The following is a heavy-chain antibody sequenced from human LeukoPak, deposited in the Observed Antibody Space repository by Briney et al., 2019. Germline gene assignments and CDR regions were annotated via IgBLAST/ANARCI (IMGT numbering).Heavy chain of an antibody. D-gene: IGHD5-18*01. CDR3: ARSAGYSYGRFDY. CDR1: GFTFSHYY. V-gene: IGHV3-11*01. CDR2: ISSSDSTI. Sequence: PGGSLRLSCAASGFTFSHYYMSWIRQAPGKGLEWVSYISSSDSTIYYADSVKGRFTISRDNAKNSLYLQMNSLRAEDTAVYYCARSAGYSYGRFDYWGQGTLVTVSS. J-gene: IGHJ4*02.